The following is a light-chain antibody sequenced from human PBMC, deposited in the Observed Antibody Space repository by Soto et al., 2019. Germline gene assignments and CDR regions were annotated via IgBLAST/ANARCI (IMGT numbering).Light chain of an antibody. J-gene: IGKJ5*01. Sequence: ETVLTQSPATLSVSPGERVTLSCRASQSVNTNLAWYQQKPGQAPRLLIYGASTRATGIPARFSGSGSGTEFTLTISSLQSEDFGVYYCQQYNDWFSITFGQGTRLEI. CDR1: QSVNTN. CDR3: QQYNDWFSIT. CDR2: GAS. V-gene: IGKV3-15*01.